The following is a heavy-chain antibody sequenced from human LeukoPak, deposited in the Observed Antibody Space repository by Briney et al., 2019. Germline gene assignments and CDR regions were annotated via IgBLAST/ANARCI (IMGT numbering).Heavy chain of an antibody. Sequence: SETLSLTCTVSGGSISSSSYYWGWIRQPPGKGLEWIGSIYYSGSTYYNPSLKSRVTISLDTSKNQFSLKLSSVTAADTAVYYCARFTPQGYGWGGYNRFDPWGQGTLVTVSS. V-gene: IGHV4-39*07. CDR2: IYYSGST. CDR3: ARFTPQGYGWGGYNRFDP. J-gene: IGHJ5*02. CDR1: GGSISSSSYY. D-gene: IGHD3-16*01.